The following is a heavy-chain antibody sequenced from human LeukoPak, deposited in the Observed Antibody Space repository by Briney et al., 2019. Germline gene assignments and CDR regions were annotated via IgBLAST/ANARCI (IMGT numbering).Heavy chain of an antibody. CDR1: GFTFSSYG. CDR2: ISYDGSNK. CDR3: AKEGYCSGGSCYSLDY. D-gene: IGHD2-15*01. Sequence: GRSLRLSCAASGFTFSSYGMHWVRQAPGKGLEWVAVISYDGSNKYYADSVKGRFTIFRDNSKNTLYLQMNSLRAEDTAVYYCAKEGYCSGGSCYSLDYWGQGTLVTVSS. J-gene: IGHJ4*02. V-gene: IGHV3-30*18.